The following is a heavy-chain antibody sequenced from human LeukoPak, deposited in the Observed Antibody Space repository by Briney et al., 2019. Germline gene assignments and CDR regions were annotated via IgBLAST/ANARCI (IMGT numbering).Heavy chain of an antibody. J-gene: IGHJ4*02. Sequence: SGGSLRLSCTASGFTFGDYAMSWVRQAPGKGLEWVGFIRSKAYGGTTEYAASVKGRFTISRDDSKSIAYLQMNSLKTEDTAVYYCTSIVVVTAISPTWYFDYWGQGTLVTVSS. CDR3: TSIVVVTAISPTWYFDY. CDR1: GFTFGDYA. D-gene: IGHD2-21*02. CDR2: IRSKAYGGTT. V-gene: IGHV3-49*04.